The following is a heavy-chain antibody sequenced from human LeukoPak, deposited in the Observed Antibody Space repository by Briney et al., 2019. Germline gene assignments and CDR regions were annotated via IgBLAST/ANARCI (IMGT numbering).Heavy chain of an antibody. CDR3: ARDDSFIFGDYYFDY. CDR2: ISGRGGSK. Sequence: GGSLRLSCAASGFTFSSYAMSWVRQAPGRGLEWVSAISGRGGSKYYADPVKGRFTISRDNSKNTLYLQMNSLRAEDTAVYYCARDDSFIFGDYYFDYWGQGTLVTVSS. CDR1: GFTFSSYA. J-gene: IGHJ4*02. V-gene: IGHV3-23*01. D-gene: IGHD3-16*01.